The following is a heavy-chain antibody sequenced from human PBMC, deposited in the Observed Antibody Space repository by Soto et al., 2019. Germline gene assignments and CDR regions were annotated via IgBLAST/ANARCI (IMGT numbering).Heavy chain of an antibody. J-gene: IGHJ6*02. CDR2: IYSGGST. D-gene: IGHD2-8*01. CDR3: ARHIVLMVYAIRHYGMDV. CDR1: GFTVSSNY. V-gene: IGHV3-53*02. Sequence: EVRLVETGGGLIQPGGSLRLSCAASGFTVSSNYMSWVRQAPGKGLEWVSVIYSGGSTYYADSVKGRFTISRDNSKNTLYLQMNSLRAEDTAVYYCARHIVLMVYAIRHYGMDVWGQGTTVTVSS.